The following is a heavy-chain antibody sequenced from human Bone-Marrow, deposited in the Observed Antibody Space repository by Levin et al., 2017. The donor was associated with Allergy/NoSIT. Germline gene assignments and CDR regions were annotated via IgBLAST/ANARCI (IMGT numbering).Heavy chain of an antibody. CDR1: GFIFSDQA. D-gene: IGHD3-9*01. V-gene: IGHV3-23*01. J-gene: IGHJ4*02. CDR3: AKSAIGWTTIIPNFED. CDR2: INEGGRNT. Sequence: GESLKISCRASGFIFSDQAMSWLRQAPGKGLEWVSTINEGGRNTYYLDSVRGRFTISRDNSENTLFVQMTNLRVEDTAVYYCAKSAIGWTTIIPNFEDWGQGTLVTVSS.